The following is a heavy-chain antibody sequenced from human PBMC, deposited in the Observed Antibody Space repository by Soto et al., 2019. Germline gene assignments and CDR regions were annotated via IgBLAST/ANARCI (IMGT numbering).Heavy chain of an antibody. CDR1: GFTFSSYA. CDR2: ISYDGSNK. J-gene: IGHJ6*02. V-gene: IGHV3-30-3*01. Sequence: QVQLVESGGGVVQPGRSLRLSCAASGFTFSSYAMHWVRQAPGKGLEWVAVISYDGSNKYYADSVKGRFTISRDNSKNKLYLQMNSLRAEDTAVYYCARDGGIVLVPAAISRAGMDVWGQGTTVTVSS. CDR3: ARDGGIVLVPAAISRAGMDV. D-gene: IGHD2-2*01.